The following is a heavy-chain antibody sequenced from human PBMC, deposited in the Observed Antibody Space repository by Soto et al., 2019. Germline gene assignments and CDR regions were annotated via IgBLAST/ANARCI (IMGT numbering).Heavy chain of an antibody. D-gene: IGHD3-22*01. CDR3: ARAPRITMIVVVTRSYFDY. Sequence: GGSLRLSCAASGFTFSSYWMSWVRQAPGKGLEWVANIKQDGSEKYYVDSVKGRFTISRDNAKNSLYLQMNSLRAEDTAVYYCARAPRITMIVVVTRSYFDYWGQGTLVTVSS. V-gene: IGHV3-7*01. CDR2: IKQDGSEK. J-gene: IGHJ4*02. CDR1: GFTFSSYW.